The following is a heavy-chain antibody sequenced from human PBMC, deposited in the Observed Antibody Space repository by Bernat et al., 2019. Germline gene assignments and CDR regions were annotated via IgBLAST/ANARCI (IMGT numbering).Heavy chain of an antibody. CDR1: GFTFSSYG. CDR2: IWYDGSNK. V-gene: IGHV3-33*01. D-gene: IGHD6-19*01. Sequence: QVQLVESGGGVVQPGRSLRLSCAASGFTFSSYGMHWVRQAPGKGLEWVAVIWYDGSNKYYADSVKGRFTISRDNSKNTLYLQMNSLRAEDTAVYYCARGEYSSGWYQMSGKPFYWGQGTLVTVSS. CDR3: ARGEYSSGWYQMSGKPFY. J-gene: IGHJ4*02.